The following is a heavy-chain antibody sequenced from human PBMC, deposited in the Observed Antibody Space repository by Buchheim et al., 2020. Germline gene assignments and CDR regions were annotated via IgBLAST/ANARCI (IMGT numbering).Heavy chain of an antibody. J-gene: IGHJ6*03. CDR1: GGSISSGGYY. CDR3: ARDGFIVSGDYGGHYYYYMDV. V-gene: IGHV4-31*03. Sequence: QVQLQESGPGLVKPSQTLSLTCTVSGGSISSGGYYWSWIRQHPGKGLEWIGYIYYSGSTYYNPSLKSRVTISVDTSKNQFSLKLSSVTAADTAVYYCARDGFIVSGDYGGHYYYYMDVWGKGTT. D-gene: IGHD4-17*01. CDR2: IYYSGST.